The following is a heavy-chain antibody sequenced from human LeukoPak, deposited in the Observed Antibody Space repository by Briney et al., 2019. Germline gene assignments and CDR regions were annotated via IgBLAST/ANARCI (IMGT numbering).Heavy chain of an antibody. J-gene: IGHJ3*02. CDR1: GGSISSYY. Sequence: ADTLSLPRTVSGGSISSYYWRWTAQPPGKGRVWSGYIYYSEITNYNPSLKSRVTISVHTSKNHFSLKLSSVTAADTAVYYCARGRTLFLQQAAFDIWGQGTMVTVSS. V-gene: IGHV4-59*08. D-gene: IGHD3-22*01. CDR3: ARGRTLFLQQAAFDI. CDR2: IYYSEIT.